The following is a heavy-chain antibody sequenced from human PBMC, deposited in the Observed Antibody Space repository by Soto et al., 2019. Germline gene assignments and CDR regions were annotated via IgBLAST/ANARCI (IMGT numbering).Heavy chain of an antibody. J-gene: IGHJ6*02. D-gene: IGHD3-3*01. V-gene: IGHV4-31*03. CDR1: GGSISSGGYY. CDR2: IYYSGST. Sequence: PSETLSLTCTVSGGSISSGGYYWSWIRQHPGKGLEWIGYIYYSGSTYYNPSLKSRVTISVDTSKNQFSLKLSSVTAADTAVYYCARVPYYDFWSGYPQDYYYYGMDVWGQGTTVTVSS. CDR3: ARVPYYDFWSGYPQDYYYYGMDV.